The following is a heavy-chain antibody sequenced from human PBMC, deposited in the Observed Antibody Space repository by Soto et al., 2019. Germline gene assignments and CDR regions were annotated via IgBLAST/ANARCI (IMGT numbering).Heavy chain of an antibody. V-gene: IGHV1-69*02. J-gene: IGHJ4*02. D-gene: IGHD2-15*01. CDR1: GGTFSSYT. Sequence: QVQLVQSGAEVKKPGSSVKVSCKASGGTFSSYTISWVRQAPGQGLEWMGRIIPILGIANYAQKFQGRVTITAAKTKSTPYMELSSLRSEATAVYYCARGVALWGQGTLVTVSS. CDR2: IIPILGIA. CDR3: ARGVAL.